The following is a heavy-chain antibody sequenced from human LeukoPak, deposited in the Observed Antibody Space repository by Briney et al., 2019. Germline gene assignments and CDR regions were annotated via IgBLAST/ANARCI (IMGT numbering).Heavy chain of an antibody. CDR1: GGSICIYY. V-gene: IGHV4-59*01. Sequence: SETLSLTRTVSGGSICIYYWGWVRHPPARGLGWGGYIYFSGSTNYNPSLKRRVTISVDTSKNQFSLKLSSVTAADTAVYYCARGYYGDYFNWFDPWGQGTLVTV. CDR3: ARGYYGDYFNWFDP. J-gene: IGHJ5*02. CDR2: IYFSGST. D-gene: IGHD4-17*01.